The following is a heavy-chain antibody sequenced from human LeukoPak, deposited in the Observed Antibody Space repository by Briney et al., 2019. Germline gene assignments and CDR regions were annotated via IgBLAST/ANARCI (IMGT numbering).Heavy chain of an antibody. D-gene: IGHD5-12*01. CDR1: GGSISSYY. CDR3: GRDKGTATSFFDY. Sequence: SETLSLTCTVSGGSISSYYWSWIRQPPGKGLEWIGYIYYSGSTNYNPSLKSRVTIPVDTSKNQFSLKLSSVTAADTAVYYCGRDKGTATSFFDYWGQGTLVTVSS. V-gene: IGHV4-59*01. CDR2: IYYSGST. J-gene: IGHJ4*02.